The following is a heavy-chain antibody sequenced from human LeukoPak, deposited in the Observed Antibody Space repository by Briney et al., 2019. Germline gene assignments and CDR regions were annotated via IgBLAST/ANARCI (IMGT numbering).Heavy chain of an antibody. CDR1: GFTFSDYY. J-gene: IGHJ4*02. CDR2: ISSSGSTI. Sequence: GGSLRLSCAASGFTFSDYYMSWIRQAPGKGLEWVSYISSSGSTIYYADSVKGRFTISRDNAKNSLYLQMNSLRAEDTAVYYCATQKPELRLLEWLSRFDYWGQGTLVTVSS. CDR3: ATQKPELRLLEWLSRFDY. D-gene: IGHD3-3*01. V-gene: IGHV3-11*04.